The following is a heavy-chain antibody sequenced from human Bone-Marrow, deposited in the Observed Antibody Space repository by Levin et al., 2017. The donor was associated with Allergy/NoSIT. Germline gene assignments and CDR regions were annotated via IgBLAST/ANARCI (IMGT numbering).Heavy chain of an antibody. J-gene: IGHJ4*02. CDR3: AREDNWSYDY. Sequence: GGSLRLSCAASGFTFSRYAMAWVRQAPGQGLEWVSGMSGSGGRTVYADSVKGRFTISRDNSNNILYLQMNSLRVEDTALYYCAREDNWSYDYWGQGTLVSVSS. D-gene: IGHD1-7*01. V-gene: IGHV3-23*01. CDR2: MSGSGGRT. CDR1: GFTFSRYA.